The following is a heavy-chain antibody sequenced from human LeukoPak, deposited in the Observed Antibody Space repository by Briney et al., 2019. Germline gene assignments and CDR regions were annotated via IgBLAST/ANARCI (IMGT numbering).Heavy chain of an antibody. V-gene: IGHV4-59*01. CDR3: ARVGQQQLGDSFDY. D-gene: IGHD6-13*01. J-gene: IGHJ4*02. CDR2: IYYSGST. Sequence: PSETLSLTCTVSGGSISGYYWSWIRQPPGKGLEWIGYIYYSGSTNYNPSLKSRVTISVDTSKNQFSLKLSSVTAADTAVYYCARVGQQQLGDSFDYWGQGTLVTVSS. CDR1: GGSISGYY.